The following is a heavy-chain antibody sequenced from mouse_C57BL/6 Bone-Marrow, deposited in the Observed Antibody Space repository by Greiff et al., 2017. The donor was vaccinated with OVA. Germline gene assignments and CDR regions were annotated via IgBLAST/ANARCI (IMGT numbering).Heavy chain of an antibody. J-gene: IGHJ2*01. V-gene: IGHV1-84*01. CDR2: IYPGSGNT. CDR3: ARGDWDYFDY. Sequence: LQQPGAELVRPGTSVKLSCKASGYTFTDYYINWVKQRPGQGLEWIGWIYPGSGNTKYNEKFKGKATLTVDTSSSTAYMQLSSLTSEDSAVYFCARGDWDYFDYWGQGTTLTVSS. CDR1: GYTFTDYY. D-gene: IGHD4-1*01.